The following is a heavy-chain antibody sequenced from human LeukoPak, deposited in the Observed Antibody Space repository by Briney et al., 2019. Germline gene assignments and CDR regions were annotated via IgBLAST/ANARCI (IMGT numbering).Heavy chain of an antibody. V-gene: IGHV3-53*01. D-gene: IGHD5-18*01. Sequence: GGSLRLSCAASGFTVSSNYMSWVRQAPGKGLEWVSVIYSGGSTYYADSVKGRFTISRDNSKNTLYLQMNSLRVEDTAVYYCAREGGYSYKFDYWGQGTLVTVSS. CDR1: GFTVSSNY. CDR3: AREGGYSYKFDY. J-gene: IGHJ4*02. CDR2: IYSGGST.